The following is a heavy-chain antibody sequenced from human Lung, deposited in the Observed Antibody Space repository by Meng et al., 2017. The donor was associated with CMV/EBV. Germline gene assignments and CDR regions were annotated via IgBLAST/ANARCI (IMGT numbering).Heavy chain of an antibody. Sequence: GGSXRLXCAASGFTFDDYGMNWIRQAPGNGLEWVSGIRWNGDTRAYTDSVGVRFTNSRDNAKKSLHMQMNSLRAEDTASYYCLRAVGPTKVDALDIWGQGXLVTVSS. D-gene: IGHD1-26*01. CDR2: IRWNGDTR. V-gene: IGHV3-20*04. CDR3: LRAVGPTKVDALDI. CDR1: GFTFDDYG. J-gene: IGHJ3*02.